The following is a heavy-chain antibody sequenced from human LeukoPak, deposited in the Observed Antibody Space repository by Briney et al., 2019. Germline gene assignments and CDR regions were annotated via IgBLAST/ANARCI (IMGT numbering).Heavy chain of an antibody. V-gene: IGHV3-21*01. D-gene: IGHD3-3*01. CDR3: ARGAGTISGEYYYYMDV. J-gene: IGHJ6*03. CDR1: GVTFSDSA. CDR2: ISSSGSYI. Sequence: PGGSLRLSCAASGVTFSDSAMTWVRQVPVKGLEWVSSISSSGSYIYYADSVKGRFTISRDNAKNSLYLQMNSLRADDTAVYHCARGAGTISGEYYYYMDVWGKGTAVTVSS.